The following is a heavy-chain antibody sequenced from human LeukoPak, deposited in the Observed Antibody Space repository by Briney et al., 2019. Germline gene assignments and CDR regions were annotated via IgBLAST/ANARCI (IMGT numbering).Heavy chain of an antibody. D-gene: IGHD6-19*01. Sequence: GASVKVSCKASGYTFTSYDINWVRQATGQGLEWMGWMNPNSGNTNYAQKFQGRVTMTRDTSISTAYMELSRLRSDDTAVYYCARSWVAVAELDYWGQGTLVTVSS. CDR3: ARSWVAVAELDY. V-gene: IGHV1-8*01. J-gene: IGHJ4*02. CDR1: GYTFTSYD. CDR2: MNPNSGNT.